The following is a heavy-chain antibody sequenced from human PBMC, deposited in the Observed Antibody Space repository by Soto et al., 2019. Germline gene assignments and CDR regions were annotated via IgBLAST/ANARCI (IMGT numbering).Heavy chain of an antibody. J-gene: IGHJ3*02. V-gene: IGHV4-39*01. CDR3: ARLRLRGDAFDI. CDR1: GGPISSSSYY. D-gene: IGHD4-17*01. CDR2: IYYSGST. Sequence: QLQLQESGPGLVKPSETLSLTCTVSGGPISSSSYYWGWIRQPPGKGLEWIGSIYYSGSTYYNPSLKSRVTLSVDTSKNQFSLKLSSVTAADTAVYYCARLRLRGDAFDIWGQGTMVTVSS.